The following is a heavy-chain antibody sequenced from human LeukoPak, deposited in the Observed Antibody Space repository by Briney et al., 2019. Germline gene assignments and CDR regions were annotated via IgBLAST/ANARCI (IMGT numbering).Heavy chain of an antibody. CDR3: ARVFYSSSSFDY. CDR2: IYHSGST. D-gene: IGHD6-6*01. CDR1: GGSISSSNW. V-gene: IGHV4-4*02. Sequence: SETLSLTCAVSGGSISSSNWWSWVRQPPGKGLEWIGEIYHSGSTNYNPSLKSRVTISVDTSKNQFSLKLSSVTAADTAVYYCARVFYSSSSFDYWGQGTLVTVSS. J-gene: IGHJ4*02.